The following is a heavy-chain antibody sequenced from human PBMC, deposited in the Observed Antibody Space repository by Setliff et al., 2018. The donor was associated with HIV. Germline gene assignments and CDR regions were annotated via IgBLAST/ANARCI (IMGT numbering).Heavy chain of an antibody. CDR2: IYYSGST. Sequence: LRLSCAASGFTFSAYAMSWVRQAPGKGLEWIGYIYYSGSTNYNPSLKSRVIISVDTSKMQFSLKLRSVTAADTAMYYCARHVGVEDTAMDYFDCWGQGTLVTVSS. D-gene: IGHD5-18*01. CDR3: ARHVGVEDTAMDYFDC. J-gene: IGHJ4*02. V-gene: IGHV4-59*08. CDR1: GFTFSAYA.